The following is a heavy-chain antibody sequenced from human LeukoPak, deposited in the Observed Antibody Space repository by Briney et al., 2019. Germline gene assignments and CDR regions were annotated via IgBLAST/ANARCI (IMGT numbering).Heavy chain of an antibody. V-gene: IGHV1-18*01. Sequence: ASVKVSCKASGYTFTSYGISWVRPAPGQGLEWMGWISAYNGNTNYTQKLQGRVTMTTDTSPSTAYMGLRSLRSDDTAVYFCVSTPGYSSSWYTFFQHWGRGTVVTVSS. D-gene: IGHD6-13*01. J-gene: IGHJ1*01. CDR3: VSTPGYSSSWYTFFQH. CDR2: ISAYNGNT. CDR1: GYTFTSYG.